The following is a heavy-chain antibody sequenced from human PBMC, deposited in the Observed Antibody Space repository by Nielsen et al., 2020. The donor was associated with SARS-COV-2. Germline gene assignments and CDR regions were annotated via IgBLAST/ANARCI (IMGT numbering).Heavy chain of an antibody. V-gene: IGHV3-33*01. CDR2: IWYDGSNK. J-gene: IGHJ6*02. CDR3: ARTTGLGDGYNQFLPNDYYYYGMDV. D-gene: IGHD5-24*01. Sequence: VRQAPGKGLEWVAVIWYDGSNKYYADSVKGRFTISRDNSKNTLYLQMNSLRAEDTAVHYCARTTGLGDGYNQFLPNDYYYYGMDVWGQGTTVTVSS.